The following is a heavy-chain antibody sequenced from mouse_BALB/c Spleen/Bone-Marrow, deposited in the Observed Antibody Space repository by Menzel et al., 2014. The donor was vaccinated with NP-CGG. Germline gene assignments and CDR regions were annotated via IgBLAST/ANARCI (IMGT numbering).Heavy chain of an antibody. Sequence: LVESGAEIVRPGALVKVSCKASGFNIKDYYMQWVKQRPEQGLEWIGWIDPENGNTIYDPKFQGKASITADTSSNTAYLQLSSLTSEDTAVYYCARGDGYAMDYWGQGTSVTVSS. J-gene: IGHJ4*01. CDR1: GFNIKDYY. CDR3: ARGDGYAMDY. V-gene: IGHV14-1*02. CDR2: IDPENGNT.